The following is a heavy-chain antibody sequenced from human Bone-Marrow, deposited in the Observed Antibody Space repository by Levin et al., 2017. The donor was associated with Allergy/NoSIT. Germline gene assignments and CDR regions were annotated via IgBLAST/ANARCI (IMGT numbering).Heavy chain of an antibody. CDR1: GFTFNSYP. CDR3: AKGAGWVAGAVALI. V-gene: IGHV3-23*01. Sequence: GGSLRLSCAASGFTFNSYPLSWVRQAPGKGLEWVSAISGSGSSTYYADSVKGRFTISRDNSKTTLYLQMNSLRAEDTAVYYCAKGAGWVAGAVALIWGQGTLVTVSS. J-gene: IGHJ4*02. CDR2: ISGSGSST. D-gene: IGHD6-19*01.